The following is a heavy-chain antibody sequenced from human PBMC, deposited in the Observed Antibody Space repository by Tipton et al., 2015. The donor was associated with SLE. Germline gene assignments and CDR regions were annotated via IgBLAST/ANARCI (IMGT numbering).Heavy chain of an antibody. CDR2: IYYSWST. Sequence: TLSLTCTVSGGSISSYYWSWIRQPPGKGLEWIGYIYYSWSTNYNPSLKSRVTISVDTSKNQFSLKLSSVTAADTAVYYCARVSHHYDSSGYLWVYYFDDWGQGTLVTVSS. CDR1: GGSISSYY. CDR3: ARVSHHYDSSGYLWVYYFDD. V-gene: IGHV4-59*01. D-gene: IGHD3-22*01. J-gene: IGHJ4*02.